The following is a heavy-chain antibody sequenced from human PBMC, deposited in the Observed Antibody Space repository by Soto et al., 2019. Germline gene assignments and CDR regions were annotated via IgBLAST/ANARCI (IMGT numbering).Heavy chain of an antibody. CDR1: GYTCTSYD. CDR2: MNPNSGNT. CDR3: ARDEAYYYYYYGMDV. V-gene: IGHV1-8*01. Sequence: QVQLVQSGAEVKKPGASVKVSCKASGYTCTSYDITWVRQATGQGLERMGSMNPNSGNTGYAQNLQGRVTLTRNTSISTAYMELSSLRSEDTAVYYCARDEAYYYYYYGMDVWGQGTTVTVSS. J-gene: IGHJ6*02.